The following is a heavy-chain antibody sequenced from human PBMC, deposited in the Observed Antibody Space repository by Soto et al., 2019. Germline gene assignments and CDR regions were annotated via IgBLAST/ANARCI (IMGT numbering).Heavy chain of an antibody. V-gene: IGHV3-74*01. J-gene: IGHJ4*02. CDR3: VRVAYGDLGG. CDR1: GFTFSSYW. Sequence: VQLVESGGGLVQPGGSLRLSCAASGFTFSSYWMHWVRQAPGKGLVWVSRIKSDGSDTSYADSVKGRFTISRDNAKNTLYLQMSRLRAEDTAVYYCVRVAYGDLGGWGQGTLVTVSS. CDR2: IKSDGSDT. D-gene: IGHD4-17*01.